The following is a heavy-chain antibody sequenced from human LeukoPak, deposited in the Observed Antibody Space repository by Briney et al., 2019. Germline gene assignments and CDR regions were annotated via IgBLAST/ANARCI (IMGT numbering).Heavy chain of an antibody. V-gene: IGHV4-34*01. D-gene: IGHD3-9*01. J-gene: IGHJ5*02. Sequence: SETLSLTCAVYGGSFSGYYWSWIRQPPGKGLEWIGEISHSGSSNSNPSLKSRVTMSADMSKNQFSLKLSSVTAADTAVYYCATEFYDFLSGESWFDPWGQGALVTVSS. CDR2: ISHSGSS. CDR1: GGSFSGYY. CDR3: ATEFYDFLSGESWFDP.